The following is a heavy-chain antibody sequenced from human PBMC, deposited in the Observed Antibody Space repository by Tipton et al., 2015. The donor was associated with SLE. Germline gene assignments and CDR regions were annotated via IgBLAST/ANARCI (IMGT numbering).Heavy chain of an antibody. Sequence: SLRLSCAASGFTFSGHAISWVRQAPGKGLEWVSTISSSGGSTYDADSVRGRFTISRDNSKDTVNLQLNSLRVEDTAVYYCAKDWSYCPGDCYSGFFDLWGRGTLVTVSS. D-gene: IGHD2-21*01. CDR1: GFTFSGHA. J-gene: IGHJ2*01. CDR3: AKDWSYCPGDCYSGFFDL. V-gene: IGHV3-23*01. CDR2: ISSSGGST.